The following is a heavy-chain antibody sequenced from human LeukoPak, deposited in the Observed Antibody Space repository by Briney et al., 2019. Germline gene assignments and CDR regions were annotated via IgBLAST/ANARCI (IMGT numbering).Heavy chain of an antibody. V-gene: IGHV4-59*01. CDR2: IYYSRST. D-gene: IGHD3-10*01. CDR1: GDSLSSYY. CDR3: ARVPGADYYGSGSYQI. J-gene: IGHJ4*02. Sequence: SETLSLTCAVSGDSLSSYYWNWFRQPPGKGLEWIGYIYYSRSTNYNPSLKSRVTISVDTSKNQFSLKLSSVTAADTAVYYCARVPGADYYGSGSYQIWGQGTLVTVSS.